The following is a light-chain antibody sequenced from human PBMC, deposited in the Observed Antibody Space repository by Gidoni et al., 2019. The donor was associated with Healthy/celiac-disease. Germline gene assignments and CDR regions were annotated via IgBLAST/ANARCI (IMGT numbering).Light chain of an antibody. Sequence: DIVMTQSPDSLAVSLGERATINCKSSQSVLHSSNNKNYLAWYQQKPGQPPKLLIYWASTRESGAPDRFSGSGSGTDFTLTISSLQAEDVAVYYGQQYYSTPPTFGQGTKVEIK. V-gene: IGKV4-1*01. J-gene: IGKJ1*01. CDR2: WAS. CDR3: QQYYSTPPT. CDR1: QSVLHSSNNKNY.